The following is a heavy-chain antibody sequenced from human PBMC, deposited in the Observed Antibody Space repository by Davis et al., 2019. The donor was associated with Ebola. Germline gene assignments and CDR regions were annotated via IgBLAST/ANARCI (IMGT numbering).Heavy chain of an antibody. D-gene: IGHD6-13*01. CDR3: ARGLKGAAAGLGY. Sequence: MPGGSLRLSCTVSGGSISSSSYYWSWIRQPPGKGLEWIGYIYYSGSTNYNPSLKSRVTISVDTSKNQFSLKLSSVTAADTAVYYCARGLKGAAAGLGYWGQGTLVTVSS. CDR1: GGSISSSSYY. J-gene: IGHJ4*02. V-gene: IGHV4-61*05. CDR2: IYYSGST.